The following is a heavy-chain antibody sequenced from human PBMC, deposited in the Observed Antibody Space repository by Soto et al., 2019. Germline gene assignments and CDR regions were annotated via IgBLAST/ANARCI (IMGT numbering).Heavy chain of an antibody. D-gene: IGHD4-17*01. V-gene: IGHV2-26*01. Sequence: QITLKESGPTLVKPTQTLTLTCTFSGFSLTTGKMGVSWIRQPPGKALEWLAHIFSDNERSYSTSLQGRLTISKDTSGSQVVLSMTNVDPVDTATYYCARMNVDSYQFYYAMDVWGQGTTVTVSS. CDR1: GFSLTTGKMG. CDR3: ARMNVDSYQFYYAMDV. J-gene: IGHJ6*02. CDR2: IFSDNER.